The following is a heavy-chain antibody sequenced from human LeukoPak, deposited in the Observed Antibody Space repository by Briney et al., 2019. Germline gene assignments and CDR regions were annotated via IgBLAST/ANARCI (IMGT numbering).Heavy chain of an antibody. J-gene: IGHJ5*02. Sequence: PSETLSLTCALYGGSFSNYYWSWIRQPPGKGLEWIGEINHSGTTNYNPSLKSRVTISVDTSKNQFSLKLSSVTAADTAVYYCASRFDPWGQGTLVTVSS. CDR1: GGSFSNYY. V-gene: IGHV4-34*01. CDR2: INHSGTT. CDR3: ASRFDP.